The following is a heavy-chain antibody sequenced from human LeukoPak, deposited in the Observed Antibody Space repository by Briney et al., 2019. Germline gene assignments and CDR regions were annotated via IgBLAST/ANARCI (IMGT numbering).Heavy chain of an antibody. CDR2: ISAYNGHT. CDR1: GYTFTSYG. Sequence: ASVKVSCKASGYTFTSYGISWVRQAPGQGLEWMGWISAYNGHTKNAQKFQGRVTMTTDTSTSTVNMELRSLRSDDTAVYYCARGSPPRRNYDSSGYYSYYFDYWGQGTLVTVSS. D-gene: IGHD3-22*01. J-gene: IGHJ4*02. CDR3: ARGSPPRRNYDSSGYYSYYFDY. V-gene: IGHV1-18*01.